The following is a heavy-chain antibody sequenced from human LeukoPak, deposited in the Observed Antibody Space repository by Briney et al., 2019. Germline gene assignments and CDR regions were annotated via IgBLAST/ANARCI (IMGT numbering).Heavy chain of an antibody. J-gene: IGHJ4*02. CDR1: GGSFSSYA. V-gene: IGHV1-69*06. D-gene: IGHD3-22*01. CDR3: ARSRYDSSGSTFDY. Sequence: GASVKVSCKASGGSFSSYAISWVRQAPGQGLEWMGRIIPIFGTANYAQKFQGRVTITADKSTSTAYMELSSLRSEDTAVYYCARSRYDSSGSTFDYWGQGTLVTVSS. CDR2: IIPIFGTA.